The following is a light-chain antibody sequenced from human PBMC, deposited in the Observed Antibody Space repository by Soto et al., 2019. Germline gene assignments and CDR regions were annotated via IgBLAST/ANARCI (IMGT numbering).Light chain of an antibody. J-gene: IGKJ1*01. Sequence: EIVMTQSPATLSVSPGDRATLSCRASQSVSSNLAWYQQKPGQAPKLLIYGASTRATGIPARFSGSGSGTEFTLTISSLQSEDVVVYYCQQYNNWPPPWTFGQGTKVEIK. V-gene: IGKV3-15*01. CDR3: QQYNNWPPPWT. CDR2: GAS. CDR1: QSVSSN.